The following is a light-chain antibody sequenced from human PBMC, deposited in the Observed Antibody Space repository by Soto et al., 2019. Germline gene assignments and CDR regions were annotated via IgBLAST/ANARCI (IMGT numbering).Light chain of an antibody. J-gene: IGKJ1*01. CDR3: QQYGTSLWT. V-gene: IGKV3-20*01. Sequence: EIMLTQSPGTLSLSPRERATLSCRASQSVSSSFLAWYQQKPGQAPRLLIYGASISATGIPDRFSGSGSGTRLTLTISTDAPEDFPVCLCQQYGTSLWTFGQGTKVAIK. CDR1: QSVSSSF. CDR2: GAS.